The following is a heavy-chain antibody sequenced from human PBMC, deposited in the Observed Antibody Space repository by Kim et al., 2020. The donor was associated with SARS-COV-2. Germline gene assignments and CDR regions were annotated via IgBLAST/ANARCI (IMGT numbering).Heavy chain of an antibody. CDR1: GGSFSGYY. J-gene: IGHJ4*02. D-gene: IGHD5-18*01. V-gene: IGHV4-34*01. Sequence: SETLSLTCAAHGGSFSGYYWSWIRQPPGKGLEWIGEINHSGSTNYNPSLKSRVTIPVDTSKNQFSLKLSSVTAADTAVYYCAREEDTAMVFQFDDWGQGTLVTVSS. CDR2: INHSGST. CDR3: AREEDTAMVFQFDD.